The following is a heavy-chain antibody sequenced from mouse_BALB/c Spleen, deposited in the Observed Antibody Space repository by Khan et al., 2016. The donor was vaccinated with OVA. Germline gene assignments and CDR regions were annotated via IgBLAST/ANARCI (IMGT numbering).Heavy chain of an antibody. Sequence: VQLQQSGPGLVKPSQSLSLTCTVTGYSITSGYAWNWIRQFPGNKLEWMDYISYSGVTSYTPSLKSRISITRDTSKNQFFLQLNSVTTEDTATYYCARGNYYGYYFDYWGQGTTLTVSS. J-gene: IGHJ2*01. V-gene: IGHV3-2*02. CDR1: GYSITSGYA. CDR3: ARGNYYGYYFDY. CDR2: ISYSGVT. D-gene: IGHD1-1*01.